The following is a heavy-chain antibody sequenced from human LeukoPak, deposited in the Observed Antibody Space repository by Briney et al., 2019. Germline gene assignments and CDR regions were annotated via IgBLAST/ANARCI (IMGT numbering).Heavy chain of an antibody. Sequence: PSETLSLTCTVSGGSISSYYWSWIRQPPGKGLEWIGDIYYSGSTNYNPSLKSRVTISVDTSENHFSLKLSSVTAADTAVYYCARGGGSGYCNNWFDPWGQGTLVTVSS. J-gene: IGHJ5*02. D-gene: IGHD3-22*01. CDR2: IYYSGST. V-gene: IGHV4-59*01. CDR1: GGSISSYY. CDR3: ARGGGSGYCNNWFDP.